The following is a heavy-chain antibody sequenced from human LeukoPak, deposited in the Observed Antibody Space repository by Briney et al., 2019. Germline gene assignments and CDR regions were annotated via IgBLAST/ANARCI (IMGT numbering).Heavy chain of an antibody. D-gene: IGHD6-13*01. CDR3: AKRYSSSWYREVDDY. J-gene: IGHJ4*02. V-gene: IGHV3-23*01. CDR1: GFTFSSYA. CDR2: ISGSGGST. Sequence: GGSLRLSCAASGFTFSSYAMSWVRQAPGKGLEWVSAISGSGGSTYYADSVKGRFTISRDNSKNTLYLQMNSLRAEDTAVYYCAKRYSSSWYREVDDYWGQGTLVTVSS.